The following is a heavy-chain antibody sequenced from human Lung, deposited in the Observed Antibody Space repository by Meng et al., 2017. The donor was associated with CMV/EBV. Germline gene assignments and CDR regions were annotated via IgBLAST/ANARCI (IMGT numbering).Heavy chain of an antibody. V-gene: IGHV3-23*05. CDR3: IKDFDSTGWYDEDF. CDR2: ISTSSTSA. Sequence: GESLKISCTVSKFIFSKYAMNWVRQAPGKGLEWVSLISTSSTSAYYADSVKGRFTISRDDSKSTLYLQMNSLRVEDTAVYYCIKDFDSTGWYDEDFWGQGTLVTVSS. D-gene: IGHD6-19*01. J-gene: IGHJ4*02. CDR1: KFIFSKYA.